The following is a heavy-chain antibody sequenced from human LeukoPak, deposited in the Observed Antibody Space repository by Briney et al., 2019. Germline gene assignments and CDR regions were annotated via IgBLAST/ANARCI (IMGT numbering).Heavy chain of an antibody. CDR3: ARGLLAGYYAFDY. J-gene: IGHJ4*02. D-gene: IGHD3-9*01. CDR2: IYHSGST. Sequence: SETLSLTCTVSGYSISSGYYWGWIRQPPGKGLEWIGSIYHSGSTYYNPSLKSRVTISVDTSKNQFSLKLSSVTAADTAVYYCARGLLAGYYAFDYWGQGTLVTVSS. V-gene: IGHV4-38-2*02. CDR1: GYSISSGYY.